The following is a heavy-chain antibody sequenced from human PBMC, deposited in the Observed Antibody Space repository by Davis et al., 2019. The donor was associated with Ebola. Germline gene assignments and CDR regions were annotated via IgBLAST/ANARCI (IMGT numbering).Heavy chain of an antibody. J-gene: IGHJ6*03. Sequence: PGGSLRLSCAASGFPFSTYGMNWVRQAPGKGLEWVSVIYSDGTTYYADSVKGRFTISRDNSKNTLFLQMNSLRAEDTAVYFCASIYNYYYMDVWGKGTTVIVSS. CDR3: ASIYNYYYMDV. V-gene: IGHV3-53*01. D-gene: IGHD3-10*01. CDR1: GFPFSTYG. CDR2: IYSDGTT.